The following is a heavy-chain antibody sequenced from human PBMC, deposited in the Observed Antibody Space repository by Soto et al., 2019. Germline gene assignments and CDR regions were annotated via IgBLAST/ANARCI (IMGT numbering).Heavy chain of an antibody. J-gene: IGHJ4*02. Sequence: SVEVSCKASGGTFRNHVFNWVRQAPGQGLEWMGGIIPIIGTPNYAQKFQGRVTITADASTNTVYLGVSSLRSQDTAVYYCARDLEFRDGNISHLDYWGQGTLVTVSS. CDR3: ARDLEFRDGNISHLDY. CDR2: IIPIIGTP. CDR1: GGTFRNHV. D-gene: IGHD3-10*01. V-gene: IGHV1-69*13.